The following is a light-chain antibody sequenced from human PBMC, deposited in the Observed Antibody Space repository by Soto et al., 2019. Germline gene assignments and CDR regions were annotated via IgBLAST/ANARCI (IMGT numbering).Light chain of an antibody. CDR1: QSVLYSSNNKDY. CDR3: QQYYSTWT. V-gene: IGKV4-1*01. Sequence: IMMTQSAASLAVSLGERATINCKSSQSVLYSSNNKDYLAWNQQKPGPPPQLLIYWASTRESGVPDRFSGSGSGTDFNLNSSLLQDEDVAVYYCQQYYSTWTFGQGTKVDIK. J-gene: IGKJ1*01. CDR2: WAS.